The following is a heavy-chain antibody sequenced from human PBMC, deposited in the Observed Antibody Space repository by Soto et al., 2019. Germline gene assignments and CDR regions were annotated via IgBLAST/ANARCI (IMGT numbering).Heavy chain of an antibody. CDR2: ISASNGNT. Sequence: ASVKVSCKASGYTFATYGFSWVRQAPGQGLEWMGWISASNGNTNYAQKLRGRVTMTTETSTSTAYMELRSLRSDETAVFYSARSARSWNLREFDYWGQGTLVTVYS. CDR3: ARSARSWNLREFDY. CDR1: GYTFATYG. J-gene: IGHJ4*02. D-gene: IGHD1-7*01. V-gene: IGHV1-18*01.